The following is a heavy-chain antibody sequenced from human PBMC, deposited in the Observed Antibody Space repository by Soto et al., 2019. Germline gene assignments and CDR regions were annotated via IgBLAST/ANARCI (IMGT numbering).Heavy chain of an antibody. V-gene: IGHV4-39*02. D-gene: IGHD6-6*01. CDR2: IYYGGST. J-gene: IGHJ5*02. CDR3: AKDLTRQLAYWLDP. Sequence: SETLSLTCTVSGDSISRSSYFWGWIRQPPGRGLEWIGSIYYGGSTYYNPSLKSRATISVDTSKNQFSLKLSSVTAADTALYYCAKDLTRQLAYWLDPWGQGTQVTVSS. CDR1: GDSISRSSYF.